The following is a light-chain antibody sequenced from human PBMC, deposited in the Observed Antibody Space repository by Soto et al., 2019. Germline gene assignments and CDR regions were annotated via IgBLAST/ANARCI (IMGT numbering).Light chain of an antibody. J-gene: IGKJ5*01. V-gene: IGKV1-39*01. Sequence: DIQMTQSPSSLSASIGDRVTITCRASQSISTYLNWYHQKPWKAPDLLIYSASSLKSGVPSRFSGSASGTHFTLTIPGLQPADFATYYCQQNYSIPITFGQGTRLEIK. CDR2: SAS. CDR3: QQNYSIPIT. CDR1: QSISTY.